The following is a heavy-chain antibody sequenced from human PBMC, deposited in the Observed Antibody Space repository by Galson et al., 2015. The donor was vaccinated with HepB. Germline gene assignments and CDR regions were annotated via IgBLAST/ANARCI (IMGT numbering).Heavy chain of an antibody. CDR1: GLSFSDHY. D-gene: IGHD6-19*01. CDR2: VRRKDNGYST. V-gene: IGHV3-72*01. CDR3: ARVGPPSYSSSDY. Sequence: SLRLSCAASGLSFSDHYMDWVRQAPGKGLEWVGRVRRKDNGYSTEYAASVQGRFIVSRDDSTKSIYLQMNGLKTEDTALYYCARVGPPSYSSSDYWGQGTLVTVSS. J-gene: IGHJ4*02.